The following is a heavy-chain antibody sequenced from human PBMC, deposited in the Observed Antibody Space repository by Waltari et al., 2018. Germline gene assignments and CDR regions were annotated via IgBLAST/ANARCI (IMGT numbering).Heavy chain of an antibody. V-gene: IGHV3-33*01. Sequence: QVQLVESGGGVVQPGRSLRLSCAASGFTFSIYGMHWVRQAPGKGLEWVAVIWYDGSNKYYADSVKGRFTISRDNSKNTLYLQMNSLRAEDTAVYFCARGVWSIDYWGQGTLVTVSS. CDR2: IWYDGSNK. D-gene: IGHD6-19*01. CDR1: GFTFSIYG. CDR3: ARGVWSIDY. J-gene: IGHJ4*02.